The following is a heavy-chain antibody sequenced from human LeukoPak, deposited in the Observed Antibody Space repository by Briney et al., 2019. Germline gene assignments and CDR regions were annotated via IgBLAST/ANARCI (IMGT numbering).Heavy chain of an antibody. CDR1: GFTFSSYD. J-gene: IGHJ4*02. V-gene: IGHV3-23*01. CDR2: ISGTNDNT. CDR3: AKGRGTTVTSAANY. D-gene: IGHD4-17*01. Sequence: PGGSLRLSCAASGFTFSSYDMSWVRQAPGKGLEWVSSISGTNDNTYYADSVKDRFTISRDNSKNTLSLQMNSLRAEDTAVYYCAKGRGTTVTSAANYWGQGTLVTVSS.